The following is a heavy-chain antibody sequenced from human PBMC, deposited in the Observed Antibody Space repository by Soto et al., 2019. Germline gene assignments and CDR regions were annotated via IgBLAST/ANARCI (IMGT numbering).Heavy chain of an antibody. J-gene: IGHJ4*02. CDR1: GGTFSRFA. Sequence: QVHLVQSGAEVKKTGSSVKVSCKASGGTFSRFAISWVRQAPGQGLEWMGGVIPLFGTASYAQKFQGRVTITADEATTTAHMELSGLRSDETAVYYCARDWGLRLGELSFFDYGGQGTLVTFSS. CDR3: ARDWGLRLGELSFFDY. D-gene: IGHD3-16*02. V-gene: IGHV1-69*01. CDR2: VIPLFGTA.